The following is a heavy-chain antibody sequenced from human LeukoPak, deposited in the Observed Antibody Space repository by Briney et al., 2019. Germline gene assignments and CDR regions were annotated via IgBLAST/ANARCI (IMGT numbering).Heavy chain of an antibody. J-gene: IGHJ4*02. CDR2: ISSSGSTI. Sequence: GGSLRLSCAASGFTFSSYEMNWVRQAPGKGLEWVSYISSSGSTIYYADSVKGRFTISRDNAKNSLYLQMSSLRAEDTAVYYCALTLVGAQPLDYWGQGTLVTVSS. D-gene: IGHD1-26*01. V-gene: IGHV3-48*03. CDR3: ALTLVGAQPLDY. CDR1: GFTFSSYE.